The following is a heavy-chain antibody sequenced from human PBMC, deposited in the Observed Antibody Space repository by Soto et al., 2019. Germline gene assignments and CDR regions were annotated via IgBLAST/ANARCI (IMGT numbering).Heavy chain of an antibody. CDR2: INHSGST. Sequence: KPSETLSLTCAVYGGSFSGYYWSWIRQPPGKGLEWIGEINHSGSTNYNPSLKSRVTISVDTSKNQFSLKLSSVTAADTAVYYCARGARDIVVVPAAPGWFDHWGQGTLVTVSS. CDR1: GGSFSGYY. CDR3: ARGARDIVVVPAAPGWFDH. D-gene: IGHD2-2*01. J-gene: IGHJ5*02. V-gene: IGHV4-34*01.